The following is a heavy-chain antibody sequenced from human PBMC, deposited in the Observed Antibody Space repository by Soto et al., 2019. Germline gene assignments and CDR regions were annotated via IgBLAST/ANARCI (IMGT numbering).Heavy chain of an antibody. Sequence: SETLSLTCTVSGGSISSYYWSWIRQPPGKGLEWIGYIYYSGSTNYNPSLKSRVTISVDTSKNQFSLKLSSVTAADTAVYYCARGRLAARYYYSYGMDVWRQGTTVTVSS. J-gene: IGHJ6*02. CDR3: ARGRLAARYYYSYGMDV. CDR1: GGSISSYY. D-gene: IGHD6-6*01. CDR2: IYYSGST. V-gene: IGHV4-59*01.